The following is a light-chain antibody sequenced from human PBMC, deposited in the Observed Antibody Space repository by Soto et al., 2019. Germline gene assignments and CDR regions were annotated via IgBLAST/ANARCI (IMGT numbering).Light chain of an antibody. CDR3: QSYDSSNHVV. J-gene: IGLJ2*01. CDR2: ENN. V-gene: IGLV6-57*01. CDR1: SGSIASNY. Sequence: NFMLTQPHSVAESPGKTVTISCTRSSGSIASNYVQWYQQRPGSSPTTVSYENNQRPSGVPDRFSGSIDSSSNSPSLTISGLKTEDEADYYCQSYDSSNHVVFGGGTKLTVL.